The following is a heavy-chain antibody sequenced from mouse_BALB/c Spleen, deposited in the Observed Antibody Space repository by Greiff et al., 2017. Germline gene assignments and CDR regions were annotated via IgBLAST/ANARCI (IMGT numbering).Heavy chain of an antibody. Sequence: EVKLMESGPGLVKPSQSLSLTCSVTGYSITSGYYWNWIRQFPGNKLEWMGYISYDGSNNYNPSLKNRISITRDTSKNQFFLKLNSVTTEDTATYYCARDRYYRYDLDYWGQGTTLTVSS. CDR2: ISYDGSN. D-gene: IGHD2-14*01. CDR3: ARDRYYRYDLDY. J-gene: IGHJ2*01. CDR1: GYSITSGYY. V-gene: IGHV3-6*02.